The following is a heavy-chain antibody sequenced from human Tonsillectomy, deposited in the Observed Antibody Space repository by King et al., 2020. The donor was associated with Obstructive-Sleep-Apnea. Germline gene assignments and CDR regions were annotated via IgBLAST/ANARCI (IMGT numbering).Heavy chain of an antibody. J-gene: IGHJ4*02. CDR1: GFSLTTTGVG. CDR2: IYWGDDK. Sequence: TLKESGPTLVKPTQTLTLTCTFSGFSLTTTGVGVGWIRQPPGKALEWRGVIYWGDDKRYSPSQKSSLTITKDTFKNQVVLTMINMDPVETATYYCAHRLTTGDFDYWGQGTLVTVSS. V-gene: IGHV2-5*02. D-gene: IGHD1-1*01. CDR3: AHRLTTGDFDY.